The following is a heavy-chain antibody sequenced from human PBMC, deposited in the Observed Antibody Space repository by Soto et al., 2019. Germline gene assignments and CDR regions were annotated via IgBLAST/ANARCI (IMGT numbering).Heavy chain of an antibody. CDR3: ARDHLSSGSLVDY. D-gene: IGHD6-19*01. CDR2: ITSSSNNI. Sequence: PGGSLRLSCAASGFTFSTYSMNWVRQAPGKGLEWVSYITSSSNNIYYADSVKGRFTISRDNAKNSLYLQMNSLRAEDTAVYYCARDHLSSGSLVDYWGQGTLVTVSS. CDR1: GFTFSTYS. J-gene: IGHJ4*02. V-gene: IGHV3-48*01.